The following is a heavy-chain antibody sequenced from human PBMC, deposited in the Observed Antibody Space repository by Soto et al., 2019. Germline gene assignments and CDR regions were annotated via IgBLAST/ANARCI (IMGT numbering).Heavy chain of an antibody. D-gene: IGHD1-26*01. Sequence: EVQLVESGGGLVKPGGSLRLSCAASGFTFSSYSMNWVRQAPGKGLEWVSSISSSSSYIYYADSVKGRFTISRDNAKNSLYLQMNSLRAEDTAVYYCARDSANSGSYERWGQGTLVTVSS. CDR3: ARDSANSGSYER. CDR1: GFTFSSYS. J-gene: IGHJ4*02. CDR2: ISSSSSYI. V-gene: IGHV3-21*01.